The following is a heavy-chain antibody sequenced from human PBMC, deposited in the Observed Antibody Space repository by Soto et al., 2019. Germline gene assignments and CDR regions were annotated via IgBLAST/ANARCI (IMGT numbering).Heavy chain of an antibody. CDR2: ISGSGGST. Sequence: LRLSCAASGFTFSSYAMSWARQAPGKGLEWVSAISGSGGSTYYADSVKGRFTISRDNSKNTLYLQMNSLRAEDTAVYYCAKVAKTGYCSGGSCYFDYWGQGTLVTVSS. V-gene: IGHV3-23*01. J-gene: IGHJ4*02. D-gene: IGHD2-15*01. CDR3: AKVAKTGYCSGGSCYFDY. CDR1: GFTFSSYA.